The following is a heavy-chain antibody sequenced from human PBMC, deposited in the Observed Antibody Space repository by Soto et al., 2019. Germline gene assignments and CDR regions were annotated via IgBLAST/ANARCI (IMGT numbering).Heavy chain of an antibody. CDR2: IYHSGST. V-gene: IGHV4-38-2*01. CDR3: ARVAARVHRYCSGTSCYTRYDP. CDR1: GYSISSGYY. Sequence: QVQLQESGPGLVKPSETLSLTCAVSGYSISSGYYWGWIRQPPGKGLEWIGNIYHSGSTYYNPSLKSRVTISADTSKNQFSLKLSSVTAADTAVYYCARVAARVHRYCSGTSCYTRYDPWGQGTLVTVSA. D-gene: IGHD2-2*02. J-gene: IGHJ5*02.